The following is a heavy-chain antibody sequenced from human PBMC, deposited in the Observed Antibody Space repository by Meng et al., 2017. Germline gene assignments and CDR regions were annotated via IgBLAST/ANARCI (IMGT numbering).Heavy chain of an antibody. CDR1: GYSFTSYW. CDR2: IYPGDSDT. D-gene: IGHD5-18*01. CDR3: ASGYSYGHGSRAFDI. J-gene: IGHJ3*02. Sequence: ESLKISCKGSGYSFTSYWIGWVRQMPGKGLEWMGIIYPGDSDTRYSPSFQGQVTISADKSISTAYLQWSSLKASDTAMYYCASGYSYGHGSRAFDIWGQGTMVTVSS. V-gene: IGHV5-51*01.